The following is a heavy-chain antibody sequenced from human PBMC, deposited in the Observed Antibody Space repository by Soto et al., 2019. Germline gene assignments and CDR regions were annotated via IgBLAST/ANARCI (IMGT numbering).Heavy chain of an antibody. D-gene: IGHD2-21*02. V-gene: IGHV4-39*01. Sequence: QLQLQESGPGLVKPSETLSLTCSLAGGSTSISSYDWGWIRQPPGKGLEWIGSIFSGGSRYYNPSLKSRVTISSDTSKNQFSLKVSSVTAADTAVYYCARHVVVTNDGGHYFDYWGQGTLATVSS. J-gene: IGHJ4*02. CDR3: ARHVVVTNDGGHYFDY. CDR2: IFSGGSR. CDR1: GGSTSISSYD.